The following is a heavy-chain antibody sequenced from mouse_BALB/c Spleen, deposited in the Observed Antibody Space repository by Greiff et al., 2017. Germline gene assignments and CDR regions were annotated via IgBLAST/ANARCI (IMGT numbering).Heavy chain of an antibody. V-gene: IGHV14-4*02. D-gene: IGHD2-4*01. J-gene: IGHJ3*01. CDR3: ARSIYDDGAY. CDR1: GFNIKDYY. CDR2: IDPENGDT. Sequence: VQLQQSGAELVRSGASVKLSCTASGFNIKDYYMHWVKQRPEQGLEWIGWIDPENGDTEYAPKFQGKATMTADTSSNTAYLQLSSLTSEDTAVYYCARSIYDDGAYWGQGTLVTVSA.